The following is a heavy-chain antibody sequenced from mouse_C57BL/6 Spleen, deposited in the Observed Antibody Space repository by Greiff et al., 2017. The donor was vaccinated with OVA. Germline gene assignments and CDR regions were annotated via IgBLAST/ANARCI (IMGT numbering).Heavy chain of an antibody. CDR2: IDPSDSET. V-gene: IGHV1-52*01. Sequence: VQLQQSGAELVRPGSSVKLSCKASGYTFTSYWMHWVKQRPIQGLEWIGNIDPSDSETHYNQKFKDKATLTVDKSSSTAYMQLSSLTSEDSAVYYCARTAQATYYFDYWGQGTTLTVSS. J-gene: IGHJ2*01. CDR3: ARTAQATYYFDY. CDR1: GYTFTSYW. D-gene: IGHD3-2*02.